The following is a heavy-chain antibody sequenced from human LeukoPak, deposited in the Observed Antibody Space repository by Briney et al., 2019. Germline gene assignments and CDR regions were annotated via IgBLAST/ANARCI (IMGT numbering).Heavy chain of an antibody. J-gene: IGHJ5*02. CDR1: GASISSYY. D-gene: IGHD2-2*01. CDR3: ATTQGYCSATSCYNNWFDP. Sequence: SETLSLTCTVSGASISSYYWSWIRQPPGKGLEWIGCLYYSGSTNYNPSLKSRVTISVDTSKSQFSLKLTSVTAADTAVYYCATTQGYCSATSCYNNWFDPWGQGTLVTVSS. V-gene: IGHV4-59*03. CDR2: LYYSGST.